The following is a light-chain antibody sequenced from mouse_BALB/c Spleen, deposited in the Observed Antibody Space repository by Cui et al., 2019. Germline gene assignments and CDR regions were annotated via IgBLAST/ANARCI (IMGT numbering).Light chain of an antibody. Sequence: DIVMTQSPSSLTVTAGEKVTMSCKSSQSLLNSGNQKYYLTWYQQKPGQPPKLLIYWASTRESGVPDRFTGSGSGTDFTLTISSVQAEDLAVYYCQNDYSYPYTFGGGTKLEIK. CDR2: WAS. CDR3: QNDYSYPYT. V-gene: IGKV8-19*01. CDR1: QSLLNSGNQKYY. J-gene: IGKJ2*01.